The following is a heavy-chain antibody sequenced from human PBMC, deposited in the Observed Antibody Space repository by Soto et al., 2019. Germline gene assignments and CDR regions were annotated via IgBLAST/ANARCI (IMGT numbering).Heavy chain of an antibody. CDR3: ARYQIGEGFTA. CDR1: GCTYTNLD. CDR2: MNPHSDT. Sequence: GASVKVSCKASGCTYTNLDINWVRQASGQGLEWMGWMNPHSDTGFAQKFQGRVTLTRDTPTSTVYMELTSLRFDDTAVYYCARYQIGEGFTAWGQGTPVTVSS. J-gene: IGHJ5*02. V-gene: IGHV1-8*01.